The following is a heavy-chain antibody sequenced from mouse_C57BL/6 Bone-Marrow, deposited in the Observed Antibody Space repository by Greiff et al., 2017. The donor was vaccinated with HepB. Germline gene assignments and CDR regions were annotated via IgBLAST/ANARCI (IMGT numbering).Heavy chain of an antibody. V-gene: IGHV1-76*01. D-gene: IGHD1-1*02. Sequence: QVQLQQSGAELVRPGASVKLSCKASGYTFTDYYINWVKQRPGQGLEWIARIYPGSGNTYYNEKFKGKATLTAEKSSSTAYMQLSSLTSEDSAVYFCARWGWFVDYWGQGTTLTVSS. CDR2: IYPGSGNT. J-gene: IGHJ2*01. CDR3: ARWGWFVDY. CDR1: GYTFTDYY.